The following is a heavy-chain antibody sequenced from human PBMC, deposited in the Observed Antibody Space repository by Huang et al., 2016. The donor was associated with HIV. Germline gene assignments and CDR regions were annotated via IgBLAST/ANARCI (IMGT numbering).Heavy chain of an antibody. Sequence: QVQLVQSGAEVKKPGASVKVSCEASNYNFGSHGISWVRQAPGQGLEWMGWISVYKGDTKYARKFQGGVTMTREPATRTAYMELTSLRFDDTAVYYCARSGFGVVITTTLDYYYMDVWGTGTTVTVSS. J-gene: IGHJ6*03. D-gene: IGHD3-3*01. CDR2: ISVYKGDT. V-gene: IGHV1-18*01. CDR3: ARSGFGVVITTTLDYYYMDV. CDR1: NYNFGSHG.